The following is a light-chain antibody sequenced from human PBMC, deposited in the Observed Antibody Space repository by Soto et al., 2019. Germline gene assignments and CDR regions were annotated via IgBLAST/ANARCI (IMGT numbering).Light chain of an antibody. Sequence: DIKMTQSPASLSAAVGDRVTISCRASQSIRSYLNWYQQKPGQAPQLLIYAASNLQSGVPSRFSGSGSGTDFTLTISSLQPEDFATYYCQQSYSSPITFGQGTLLEIK. CDR2: AAS. V-gene: IGKV1-39*01. J-gene: IGKJ5*01. CDR1: QSIRSY. CDR3: QQSYSSPIT.